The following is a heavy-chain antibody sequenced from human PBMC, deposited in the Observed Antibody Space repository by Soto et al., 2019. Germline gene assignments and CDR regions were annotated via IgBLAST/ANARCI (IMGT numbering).Heavy chain of an antibody. J-gene: IGHJ6*03. CDR2: ISGSGGST. V-gene: IGHV3-23*01. CDR3: AKDPANRWYGFMDV. CDR1: GFTFSSYA. D-gene: IGHD6-13*01. Sequence: PGGSLRLSCAASGFTFSSYAMSWVRQAPGKGLEWVSAISGSGGSTYYADSVKGRFTISRDNSKNTLYLQMNSLRAEDTAVYYCAKDPANRWYGFMDVWGKGTTVTVSS.